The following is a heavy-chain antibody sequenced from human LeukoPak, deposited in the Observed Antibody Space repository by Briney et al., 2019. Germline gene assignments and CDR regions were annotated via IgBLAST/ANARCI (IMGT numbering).Heavy chain of an antibody. CDR3: ARDTGSSVYDT. CDR2: IYYSGST. V-gene: IGHV4-39*01. Sequence: SETLSLTCTVSGGSISSSSYYWGWIRQPPGKGLEWIGSIYYSGSTYYNPSLKSRVTISVDTSKNQFSLKLSSVTAADTAVYYCARDTGSSVYDTWGQGTLVTVSS. D-gene: IGHD6-6*01. J-gene: IGHJ5*02. CDR1: GGSISSSSYY.